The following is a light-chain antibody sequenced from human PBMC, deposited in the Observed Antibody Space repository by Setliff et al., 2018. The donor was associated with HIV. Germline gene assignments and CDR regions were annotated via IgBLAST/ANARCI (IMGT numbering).Light chain of an antibody. V-gene: IGKV4-1*01. CDR1: QNVLYDSNNKNY. CDR3: QQYYDLPLT. Sequence: DIVMTQSPDSLAVSLGERATINCKSSQNVLYDSNNKNYLAWYQVKPGQPPKLLIYWASTRESGVPDRFSGSGSGTDFTLTISSLQAEDVAVYYCQQYYDLPLTFGGGTKVDIK. J-gene: IGKJ4*01. CDR2: WAS.